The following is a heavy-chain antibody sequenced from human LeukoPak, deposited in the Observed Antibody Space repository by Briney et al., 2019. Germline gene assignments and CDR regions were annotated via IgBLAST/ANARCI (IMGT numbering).Heavy chain of an antibody. D-gene: IGHD3-3*01. Sequence: GRSLRLSCAASGFTFSTYLMHWVRQAPGKGLDWVAIIWHDGSTKYYADSVKGRFTISRDNSKNTLYLEMNSLRAEDTALYFCAKSNGEWSRQHALEFWGQGTMVTVSS. CDR1: GFTFSTYL. J-gene: IGHJ3*01. V-gene: IGHV3-33*06. CDR3: AKSNGEWSRQHALEF. CDR2: IWHDGSTK.